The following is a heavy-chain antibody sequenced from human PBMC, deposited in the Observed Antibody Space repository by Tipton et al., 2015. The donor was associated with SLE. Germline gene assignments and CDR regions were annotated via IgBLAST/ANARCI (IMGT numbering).Heavy chain of an antibody. V-gene: IGHV1-18*04. CDR3: ARSEVGALGFFEY. Sequence: VQLVQSGAEVKKPGASVKVSCKAAGHTFTSYGFSWVRQAPGQGLEWMGRISAHSGNTHYVQKLQGRVTMTTDTSTSTAYMELRSLRSDDTAVYYCARSEVGALGFFEYGGQGTLVTVSS. CDR2: ISAHSGNT. D-gene: IGHD1-26*01. CDR1: GHTFTSYG. J-gene: IGHJ4*02.